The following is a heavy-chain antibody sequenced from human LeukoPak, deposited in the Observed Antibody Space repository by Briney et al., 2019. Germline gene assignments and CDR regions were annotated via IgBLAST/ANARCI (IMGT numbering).Heavy chain of an antibody. J-gene: IGHJ4*02. D-gene: IGHD1-26*01. CDR3: ARQGYTASYYFLDY. V-gene: IGHV4-4*07. CDR1: GGSIRSYF. CDR2: IYTTGAT. Sequence: SETLSLICTVSGGSIRSYFWGWVRQPAGKGLEWIGRIYTTGATFYNPSLKTRLTMSIDTSKNQFSLRLTSVVAADTAVYYCARQGYTASYYFLDYWSQGTLVTVSS.